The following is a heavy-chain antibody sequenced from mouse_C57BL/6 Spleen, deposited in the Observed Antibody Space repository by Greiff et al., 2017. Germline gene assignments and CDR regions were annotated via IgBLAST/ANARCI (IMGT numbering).Heavy chain of an antibody. D-gene: IGHD2-2*01. Sequence: QVQLQQSGPELVKPGASVKISCKASGYAFSSSWMNWVKQRPGKGLEWIGRIYPGDGDTNYNGKFKGKATLTADKSSSTAYMQLSILTSADSAVYSCARRKVYGYDGAFDYWGQGTTLTVSS. J-gene: IGHJ2*01. CDR2: IYPGDGDT. CDR1: GYAFSSSW. CDR3: ARRKVYGYDGAFDY. V-gene: IGHV1-82*01.